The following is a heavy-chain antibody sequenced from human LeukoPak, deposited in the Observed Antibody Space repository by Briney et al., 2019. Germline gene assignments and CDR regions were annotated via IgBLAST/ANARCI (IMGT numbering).Heavy chain of an antibody. CDR3: ARTIVRGVISSWGDIHFDY. V-gene: IGHV4-59*01. J-gene: IGHJ4*02. D-gene: IGHD3-10*01. CDR2: IYYSGST. Sequence: SETLSLTCTVSGGSISSYYWSWIRQPPGKGLEWIGHIYYSGSTNYNPSLKSPVTISVDRSRNQFSLKLTSVTAADTAVYYCARTIVRGVISSWGDIHFDYWGQGTLVTVSS. CDR1: GGSISSYY.